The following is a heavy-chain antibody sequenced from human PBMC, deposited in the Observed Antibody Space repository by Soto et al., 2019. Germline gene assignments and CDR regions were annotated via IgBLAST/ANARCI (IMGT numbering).Heavy chain of an antibody. D-gene: IGHD2-2*01. J-gene: IGHJ5*02. CDR2: ISGSGGST. CDR1: GFTFSSYA. Sequence: GGSLRLSCAASGFTFSSYAMSWVRQAPGKGLEWVSAISGSGGSTYYAASVKGRFTISRDNYKNTLYLQMNSLRAEDTAVYYCAKVHIVVVPAANKRFDPRGQGTMVTVSS. CDR3: AKVHIVVVPAANKRFDP. V-gene: IGHV3-23*01.